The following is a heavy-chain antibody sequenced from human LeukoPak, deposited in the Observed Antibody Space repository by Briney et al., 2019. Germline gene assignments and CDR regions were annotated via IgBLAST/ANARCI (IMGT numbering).Heavy chain of an antibody. CDR1: GGSISSYY. J-gene: IGHJ4*02. V-gene: IGHV4-59*08. CDR3: ARHAGADSSSWYYFDY. Sequence: SETLSLTCTVSGGSISSYYWSWIRQPPGKGLEWIGFIYHTGSTYYNPSLRSRVAISVDTSKNQFSLKLSSVTAADTAVYYCARHAGADSSSWYYFDYWGQGTLVTVSS. D-gene: IGHD6-13*01. CDR2: IYHTGST.